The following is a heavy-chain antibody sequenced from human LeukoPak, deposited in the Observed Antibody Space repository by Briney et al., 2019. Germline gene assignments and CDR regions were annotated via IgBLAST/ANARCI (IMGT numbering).Heavy chain of an antibody. V-gene: IGHV1-18*01. J-gene: IGHJ5*02. Sequence: ASVKVSCKASGHTFTSYGISWVRQAPGQGLEWMGWISAYNGNTNYAQKLQGRVTMTTDTSTSTAYMELRSLRSDDTAVYYCARVGSQYDFWSGYYWFDPWGQGTLVTVSS. D-gene: IGHD3-3*01. CDR3: ARVGSQYDFWSGYYWFDP. CDR1: GHTFTSYG. CDR2: ISAYNGNT.